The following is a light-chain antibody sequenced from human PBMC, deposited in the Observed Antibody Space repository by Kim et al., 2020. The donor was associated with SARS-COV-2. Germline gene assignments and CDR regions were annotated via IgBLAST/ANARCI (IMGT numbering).Light chain of an antibody. CDR2: NNN. J-gene: IGLJ3*02. V-gene: IGLV1-44*01. Sequence: GQRVTTSCSGGSSNIGSNTVNWYQHLPGTAPKLLIYNNNQWPSGVPDRFSGSKSGTSASLAISGLQSEDEADYYCAAWDDSLNGWVFGGGTQLTVL. CDR1: SSNIGSNT. CDR3: AAWDDSLNGWV.